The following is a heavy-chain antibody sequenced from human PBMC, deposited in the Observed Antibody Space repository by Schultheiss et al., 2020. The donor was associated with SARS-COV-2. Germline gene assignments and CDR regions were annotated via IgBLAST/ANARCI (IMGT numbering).Heavy chain of an antibody. CDR3: ARDGALGRFDS. CDR1: GYIFTGYY. CDR2: INRNDAGT. Sequence: ASVKVSCKASGYIFTGYYMHWLRQAPGQGLEWMGWINRNDAGTNYAQKFQGRVTMTRDTSISTAYMELSRLRSDDTAVYYCARDGALGRFDSWGQGTLVTVSS. D-gene: IGHD4/OR15-4a*01. J-gene: IGHJ5*01. V-gene: IGHV1-2*02.